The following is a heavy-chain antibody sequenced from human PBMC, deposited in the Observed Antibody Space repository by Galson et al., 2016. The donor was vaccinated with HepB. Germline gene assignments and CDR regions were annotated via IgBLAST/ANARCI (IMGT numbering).Heavy chain of an antibody. CDR2: ISFDGSNK. Sequence: SLRLSCAASGFTFSTYAMHWVRQAPGKGLEWVAGISFDGSNKYYADSVKGRFTISRDNSKNTLYLQMNSLRPEDTAVHYCARSKGYYYYAMDVWGKGPRSPSPQ. CDR1: GFTFSTYA. V-gene: IGHV3-30-3*01. J-gene: IGHJ6*01. CDR3: ARSKGYYYYAMDV.